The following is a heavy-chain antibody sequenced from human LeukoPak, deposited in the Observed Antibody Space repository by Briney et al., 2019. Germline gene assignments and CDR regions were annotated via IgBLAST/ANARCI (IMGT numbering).Heavy chain of an antibody. CDR3: EKGIRDIDY. CDR2: ISGSGSST. D-gene: IGHD2-21*01. Sequence: GGSLGLSCAASGFTFSSNAMSWVRQAPGKGLEWVSGISGSGSSTYYADSVKGRFTISRDNSKSTLYLQMNSLRVEDTAVYYCEKGIRDIDYWGQGTLVTVSS. J-gene: IGHJ4*02. V-gene: IGHV3-23*01. CDR1: GFTFSSNA.